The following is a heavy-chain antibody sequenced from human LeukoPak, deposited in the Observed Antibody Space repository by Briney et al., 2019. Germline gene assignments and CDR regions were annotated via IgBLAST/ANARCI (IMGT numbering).Heavy chain of an antibody. CDR1: GFTFSSYS. J-gene: IGHJ6*03. D-gene: IGHD1-26*01. V-gene: IGHV3-48*01. CDR3: ARDQGIVGATIDYYYYYMDV. Sequence: GGSLRLSCAASGFTFSSYSMNWVRQAPGRGLEWVSYISSSSSTIYYADSVKGRFTISRDNAKNSLYLQMNSLRAEDTAVYYCARDQGIVGATIDYYYYYMDVWGKGTTVTVSS. CDR2: ISSSSSTI.